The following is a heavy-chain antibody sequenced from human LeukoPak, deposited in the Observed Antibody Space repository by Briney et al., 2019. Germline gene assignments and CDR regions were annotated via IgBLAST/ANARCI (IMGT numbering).Heavy chain of an antibody. CDR1: GGSISSYY. V-gene: IGHV4-4*07. J-gene: IGHJ5*02. D-gene: IGHD6-13*01. Sequence: SETLSLTCTVSGGSISSYYWSWIRQPAGKGLEWIGRIYTSGSTNYNPSLKSRVTMSVDTSKNQFSLKLSSVTAADTAVYYCARLTRTRRIAAAGRNWFDPWGQGTLVTVSS. CDR2: IYTSGST. CDR3: ARLTRTRRIAAAGRNWFDP.